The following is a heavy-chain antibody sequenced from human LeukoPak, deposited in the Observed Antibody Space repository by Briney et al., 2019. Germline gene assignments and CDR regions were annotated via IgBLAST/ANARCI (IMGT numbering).Heavy chain of an antibody. CDR1: GFTFSSFG. D-gene: IGHD3-10*01. CDR2: ISFDGSNK. J-gene: IGHJ2*01. CDR3: AKGAGFGELLDSWYFDL. Sequence: GRSLRLSCAASGFTFSSFGMHWVRQAPGKGLEWMTIISFDGSNKNNADAVEGRFTISRDNSKHTLYLQMNSLRPEDTAAYFCAKGAGFGELLDSWYFDLWGRGTLVTVSS. V-gene: IGHV3-30*18.